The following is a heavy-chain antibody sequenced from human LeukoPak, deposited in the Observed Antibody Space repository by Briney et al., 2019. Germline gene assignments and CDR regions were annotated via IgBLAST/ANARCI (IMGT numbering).Heavy chain of an antibody. CDR3: ARSAMGGWFDP. J-gene: IGHJ5*02. V-gene: IGHV4-39*01. Sequence: SETLSLTCTVSGGSISSSSYYWGWIRQPPGKGLEWIGSIYYSGSTYYNPSLKSQVTISVDTSKNQFSLKLSSVTAADTAMYYCARSAMGGWFDPWGQGTLVTVSS. D-gene: IGHD5-18*01. CDR1: GGSISSSSYY. CDR2: IYYSGST.